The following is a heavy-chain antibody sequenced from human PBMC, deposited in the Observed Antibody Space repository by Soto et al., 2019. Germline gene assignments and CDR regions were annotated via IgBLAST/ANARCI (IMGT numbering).Heavy chain of an antibody. CDR1: GYIFTSYY. CDR2: INPFDGSR. V-gene: IGHV1-46*03. Sequence: GASVKVSCKASGYIFTSYYLHWVRQAPGQGLEWMGWINPFDGSRMFAQSFQGRVTFTRDTSTSTVYMELSGLRSDDTAVYYCALTAGPHYWGQGTLVTVS. CDR3: ALTAGPHY. J-gene: IGHJ4*02.